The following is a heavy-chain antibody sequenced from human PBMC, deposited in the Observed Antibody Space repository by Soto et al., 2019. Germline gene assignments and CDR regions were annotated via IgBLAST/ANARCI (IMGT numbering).Heavy chain of an antibody. CDR1: GGSISSSSYY. Sequence: QLQLQESGPGLVKPSETLSLTCTVSGGSISSSSYYWGWIRQPPGKGLEWIGSIYYSGSTYYNPSLKSRVTISVDTSKNPFSLKLSCVPAAYAGVYCCARLAAAGGGWCGPCGLVCPVTV. CDR3: ARLAAAGGGWCGP. V-gene: IGHV4-39*01. D-gene: IGHD6-13*01. J-gene: IGHJ5*02. CDR2: IYYSGST.